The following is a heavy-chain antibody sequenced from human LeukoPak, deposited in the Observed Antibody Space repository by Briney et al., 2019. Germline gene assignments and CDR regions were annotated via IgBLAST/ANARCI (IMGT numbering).Heavy chain of an antibody. CDR1: GGTFSSYA. J-gene: IGHJ5*02. Sequence: ASVKVSCKASGGTFSSYAISWVRQAPGQGLERMGGIIPIFGTANYAQKFQGRVTITADESTSTAYMELSSLRSEDTAVYYCAREEDRWFDPWGQGTLATVSS. CDR2: IIPIFGTA. CDR3: AREEDRWFDP. V-gene: IGHV1-69*01.